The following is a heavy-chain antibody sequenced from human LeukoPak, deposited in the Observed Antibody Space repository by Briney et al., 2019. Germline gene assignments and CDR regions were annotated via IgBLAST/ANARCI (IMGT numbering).Heavy chain of an antibody. CDR2: ISWNSGSI. CDR3: AKEGPYYDSSGYYLDY. V-gene: IGHV3-9*01. Sequence: PGGSLRLSCAASGFTFDDYAMHWVRQAPGKGLEWVSGISWNSGSIGYADSVKGRFTISRDNAKNSLYLQINSLRAEDTALYYCAKEGPYYDSSGYYLDYWGQGTLVTVSS. D-gene: IGHD3-22*01. CDR1: GFTFDDYA. J-gene: IGHJ4*02.